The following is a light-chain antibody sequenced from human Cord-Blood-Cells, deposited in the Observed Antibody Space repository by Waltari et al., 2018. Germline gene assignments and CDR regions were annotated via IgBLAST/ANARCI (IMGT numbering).Light chain of an antibody. J-gene: IGKJ2*01. CDR3: LQHNSYAYT. V-gene: IGKV1-17*03. CDR1: PGISNY. CDR2: AAS. Sequence: DIQMTQSPSAMSASVGDRVTITCRSSPGISNYLAWFQQTPRNVPKRLIYAASSLQSGVPSRFSGSGSGTEFTLTISSLQPEDFATYYCLQHNSYAYTFGQGTKLEIK.